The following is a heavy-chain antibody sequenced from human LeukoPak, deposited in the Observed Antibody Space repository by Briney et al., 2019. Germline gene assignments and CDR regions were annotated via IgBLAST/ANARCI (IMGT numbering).Heavy chain of an antibody. CDR1: GFTFSRNW. Sequence: YPGGSLRLSCAPSGFTFSRNWMHWVRDGPGKGLVWVSRINPDGSRTDYAESVKGRFTISRDNAKNTLSLEMNSLGDEDTAVYYCSRDFNGRNDFWGQGTLVTVSS. V-gene: IGHV3-74*01. CDR2: INPDGSRT. CDR3: SRDFNGRNDF. D-gene: IGHD1-14*01. J-gene: IGHJ4*02.